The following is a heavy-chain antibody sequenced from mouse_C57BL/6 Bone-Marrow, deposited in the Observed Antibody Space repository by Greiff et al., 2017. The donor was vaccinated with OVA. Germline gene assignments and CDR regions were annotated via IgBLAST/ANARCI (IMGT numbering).Heavy chain of an antibody. D-gene: IGHD1-1*01. CDR3: VYYYGSRDY. CDR1: GYTFTDYY. J-gene: IGHJ2*01. Sequence: EVQLQQSGPELVKPGASVKISCKASGYTFTDYYMNWVKQSHGKSLEWIGDINPNNGGTSYNQKFKGKATLTVDKSSSTAYMELRSLTSEDSAVYYCVYYYGSRDYWGQGTTLTVSS. CDR2: INPNNGGT. V-gene: IGHV1-26*01.